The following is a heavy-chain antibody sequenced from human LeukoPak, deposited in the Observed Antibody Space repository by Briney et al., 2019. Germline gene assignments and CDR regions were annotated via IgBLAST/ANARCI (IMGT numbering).Heavy chain of an antibody. CDR2: IYYSGYT. D-gene: IGHD3-10*01. J-gene: IGHJ6*03. V-gene: IGHV4-59*01. CDR1: GGSISSYY. CDR3: ARTTMVRGTYYMDV. Sequence: SETLSLTCTVSGGSISSYYWSWIRQPPVKGLEWIGYIYYSGYTNYNPSLKSRVTISVDTSKNQSSLKLSSVTAADTAVYYCARTTMVRGTYYMDVWGKGTTVTISS.